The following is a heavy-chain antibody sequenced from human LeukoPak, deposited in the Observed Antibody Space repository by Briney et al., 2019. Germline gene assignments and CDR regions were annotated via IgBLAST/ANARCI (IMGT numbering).Heavy chain of an antibody. CDR2: IRYDGSNK. CDR1: GFTFSSYG. CDR3: AKGFEDIVVVVAATLSSPMDV. V-gene: IGHV3-30*02. Sequence: GGSLRLSCAASGFTFSSYGMHWVRQAPGKGLEWVAFIRYDGSNKYHADSVKGRFTISRDNSKNTLYLQMNSMRAEDTAVYYCAKGFEDIVVVVAATLSSPMDVWGKGTTVTISS. D-gene: IGHD2-15*01. J-gene: IGHJ6*03.